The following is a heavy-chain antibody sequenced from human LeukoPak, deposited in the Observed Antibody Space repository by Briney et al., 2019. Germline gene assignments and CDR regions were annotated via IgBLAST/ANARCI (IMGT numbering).Heavy chain of an antibody. J-gene: IGHJ4*02. CDR1: GFTFDDYA. Sequence: GRSLRLSCAASGFTFDDYAMHWVRQAPGQGLEWVSGISWNSGSIGYADSVKRRFTISRDNAKNSLYLQMNSLRAEDMALYYCANGAYSSSSYFDYWGQGTLVTVSS. CDR2: ISWNSGSI. V-gene: IGHV3-9*03. CDR3: ANGAYSSSSYFDY. D-gene: IGHD6-6*01.